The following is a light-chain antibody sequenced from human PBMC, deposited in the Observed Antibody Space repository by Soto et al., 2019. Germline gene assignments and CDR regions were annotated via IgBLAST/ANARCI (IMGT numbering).Light chain of an antibody. CDR1: QSVSSY. CDR2: DAS. CDR3: RQRSNWPVT. J-gene: IGKJ3*01. V-gene: IGKV3-11*01. Sequence: EIVFTQSPATLSLSPGERATLSCRASQSVSSYLAWYQQKPGQAPRLLIYDASNRATGIPARFSGSGSGTDFTLTISSLEPEDFAVYYCRQRSNWPVTFGPGTKVDIK.